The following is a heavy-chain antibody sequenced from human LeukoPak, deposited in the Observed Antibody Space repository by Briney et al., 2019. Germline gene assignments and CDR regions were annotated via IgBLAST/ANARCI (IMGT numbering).Heavy chain of an antibody. CDR2: ISDDGGKK. Sequence: GGSLRLSCAASGFTFSTYAMHWVRQAPGKGLEWVTVISDDGGKKYYGDSVKGRFTISRDNSNNTLYLQMNSMRAEDTAVYYGARDGPKTTVTTPAYWGQGALVTVSS. D-gene: IGHD4-17*01. CDR1: GFTFSTYA. J-gene: IGHJ4*02. CDR3: ARDGPKTTVTTPAY. V-gene: IGHV3-30-3*01.